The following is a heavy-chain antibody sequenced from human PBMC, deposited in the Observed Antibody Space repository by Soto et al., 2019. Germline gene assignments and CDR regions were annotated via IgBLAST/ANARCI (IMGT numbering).Heavy chain of an antibody. CDR2: IVGGSGNT. V-gene: IGHV1-58*01. CDR3: AARRSGLYAMDV. J-gene: IGHJ6*02. CDR1: GFTFSTSA. D-gene: IGHD1-26*01. Sequence: GASAKVSCKASGFTFSTSAVQWVRQARGQRPEWMGWIVGGSGNTNYAQNSQERVIITRDMSTSTVYMELSSLRSDDTAVYFCAARRSGLYAMDVWGQGTTVTVSS.